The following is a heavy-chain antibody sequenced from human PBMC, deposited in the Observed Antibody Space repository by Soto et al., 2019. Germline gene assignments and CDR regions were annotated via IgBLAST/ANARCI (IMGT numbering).Heavy chain of an antibody. CDR3: AKDGGYSYGYPNYSYYYGMDV. CDR1: VFTVSSYA. J-gene: IGHJ6*02. CDR2: ISYDRSNK. V-gene: IGHV3-30*18. Sequence: GGSLRLYCVASVFTVSSYAMNWVRQAPGKGLEWVAFISYDRSNKYYADSVKGRFTISRDNSKNTLYLQMNSLRAEDTAVYYCAKDGGYSYGYPNYSYYYGMDVWGQGTTVTVSS. D-gene: IGHD5-18*01.